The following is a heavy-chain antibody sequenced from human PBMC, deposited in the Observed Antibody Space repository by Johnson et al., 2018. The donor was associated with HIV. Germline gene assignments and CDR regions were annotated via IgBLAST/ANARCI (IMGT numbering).Heavy chain of an antibody. J-gene: IGHJ3*02. CDR1: GFTFRSYI. V-gene: IGHV3-30-3*02. CDR3: AKLPVLYGDFDDAFNI. Sequence: VQLVESGGGVVQPGRSLRLSCAASGFTFRSYIMHWVRQAPGEGLEWVALISYDGSNKYYADSVKGRFTISRDNSKNTLYLQMNSLRAEDTAVYYCAKLPVLYGDFDDAFNIWGQGTMVTVSS. CDR2: ISYDGSNK. D-gene: IGHD4-17*01.